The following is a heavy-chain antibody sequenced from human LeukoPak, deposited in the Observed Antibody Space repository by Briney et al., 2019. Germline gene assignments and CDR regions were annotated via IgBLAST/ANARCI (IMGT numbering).Heavy chain of an antibody. CDR2: IYYSGST. J-gene: IGHJ4*02. D-gene: IGHD5-18*01. CDR3: ARSGYGRNFDY. Sequence: SEPLSLPCTVSGVSISSGGYYWSWVRQHPGKGLEWIGYIYYSGSTYYNPSLKSRVTISVDTSKNQFSLKLSSVTAADTAVYYCARSGYGRNFDYWGQGTLVTVSS. CDR1: GVSISSGGYY. V-gene: IGHV4-31*03.